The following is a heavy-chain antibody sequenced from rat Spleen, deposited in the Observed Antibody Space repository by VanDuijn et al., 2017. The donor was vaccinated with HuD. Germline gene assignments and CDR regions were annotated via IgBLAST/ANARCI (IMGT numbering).Heavy chain of an antibody. D-gene: IGHD4-1*01. CDR3: ARSDGYNYFDY. J-gene: IGHJ2*01. Sequence: QVQLKESGPGLVQPSQTLSLTCTVSGFSLSSSGVNWVRQPPGKGLEWIAAMSSGGHTYYNSALTSRLTISRDTSKSQVFLKMNSLQPEDTAMYFCARSDGYNYFDYWGQGVMVTVSS. V-gene: IGHV2S12*01. CDR1: GFSLSSSG. CDR2: MSSGGHT.